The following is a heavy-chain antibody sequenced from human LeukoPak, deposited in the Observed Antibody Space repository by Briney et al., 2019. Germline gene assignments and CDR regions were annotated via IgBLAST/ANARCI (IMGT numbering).Heavy chain of an antibody. Sequence: PSETLSLTCTVSGGSISFYHWSWIRQPAGKGLEWIGRIKTSGSTNYSPSLKSRVTMSVDTSKNQFSLKLSSVTAADTAVYYCARDEPDSSSWYGDAFDIWGQGTMVTVSS. CDR1: GGSISFYH. CDR3: ARDEPDSSSWYGDAFDI. J-gene: IGHJ3*02. CDR2: IKTSGST. V-gene: IGHV4-4*07. D-gene: IGHD6-13*01.